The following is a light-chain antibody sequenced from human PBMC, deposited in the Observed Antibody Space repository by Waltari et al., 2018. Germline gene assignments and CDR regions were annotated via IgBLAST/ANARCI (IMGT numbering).Light chain of an antibody. CDR3: SSYAGSNFVV. CDR2: EVS. Sequence: QSALAQPPSASGSPGQSVTISCTGPSRDVGGYKYVSWYQQPPGKAPKLMIYEVSKRPSGVPDRFSGSKSGNTASLTVSGLQAEDEAAYYCSSYAGSNFVVFGGGTKVTVL. V-gene: IGLV2-8*01. J-gene: IGLJ2*01. CDR1: SRDVGGYKY.